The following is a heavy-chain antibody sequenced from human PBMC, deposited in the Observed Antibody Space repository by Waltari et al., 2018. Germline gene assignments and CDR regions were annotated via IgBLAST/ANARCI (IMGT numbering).Heavy chain of an antibody. CDR1: GGSISSYY. J-gene: IGHJ4*02. V-gene: IGHV4-59*01. D-gene: IGHD3-10*01. CDR3: AIFPYGSGSPFLDY. CDR2: IYYRGST. Sequence: QVQLQESGPGLVKPSETLSLTCTVSGGSISSYYWSWIRQPPGKGRELIWYIYYRGSTNFNPSLNSRVTISVDTSKNQFSLKLSSVTAADTAVYYCAIFPYGSGSPFLDYWGQGTLVTVSS.